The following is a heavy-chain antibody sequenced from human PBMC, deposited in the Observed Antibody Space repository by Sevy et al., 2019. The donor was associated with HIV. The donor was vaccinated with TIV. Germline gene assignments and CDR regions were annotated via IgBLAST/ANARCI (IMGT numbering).Heavy chain of an antibody. CDR1: GFIFSNYA. CDR3: ARDPTFSSDTRGYYPFDS. J-gene: IGHJ4*02. V-gene: IGHV3-30*04. CDR2: ISYDGSNK. Sequence: GGSLRLSCAASGFIFSNYAIHWVRRAPGKGLEWVAVISYDGSNKHYAASVKGRFTISRDNSSNTLFLQMNSLGLDDTAVYYCARDPTFSSDTRGYYPFDSWGQGTLVTVSS. D-gene: IGHD3-22*01.